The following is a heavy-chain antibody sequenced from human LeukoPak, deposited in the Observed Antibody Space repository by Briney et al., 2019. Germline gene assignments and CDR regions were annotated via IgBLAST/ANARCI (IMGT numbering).Heavy chain of an antibody. CDR2: IYYSGST. J-gene: IGHJ4*02. D-gene: IGHD5-18*01. CDR1: GDSISSYY. CDR3: ARDLWGTAMDYFDY. V-gene: IGHV4-59*12. Sequence: SETLSLTCTVSGDSISSYYWSWIRQPPGKGLEWIGYIYYSGSTNYNPSLKSRVTISVDTSKNQFSLKLSSVTAADTAVYYCARDLWGTAMDYFDYWGQGTLVTVSS.